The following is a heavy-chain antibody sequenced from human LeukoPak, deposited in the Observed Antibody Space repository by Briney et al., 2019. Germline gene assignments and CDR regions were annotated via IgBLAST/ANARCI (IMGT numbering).Heavy chain of an antibody. CDR3: LCYYDSSGYLGGDY. D-gene: IGHD3-22*01. V-gene: IGHV1-18*01. Sequence: ASVKVSCKASGYTFTSYGISWVRQAPGQGLEWMGWISAYNGNTNYAQKLQGRVTMTTDTSTSTAYMELRSLRSDDTAVYYCLCYYDSSGYLGGDYWGQGTLVTVSS. CDR1: GYTFTSYG. J-gene: IGHJ4*02. CDR2: ISAYNGNT.